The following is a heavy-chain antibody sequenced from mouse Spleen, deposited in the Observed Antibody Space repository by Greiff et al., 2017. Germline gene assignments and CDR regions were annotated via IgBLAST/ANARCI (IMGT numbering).Heavy chain of an antibody. CDR1: GYTFTDYN. V-gene: IGHV1-18*01. Sequence: EVQLQQSGPELVKPGASVKIPCKASGYTFTDYNMDWVKQSHGKSLEWIGDINPNNGGTIYNQKFKGKATLTVDKSSSTAYMELRSLTSEDTAVYYCARSTTTAHFDYWGQGTTLTVSS. CDR2: INPNNGGT. J-gene: IGHJ2*01. D-gene: IGHD1-2*01. CDR3: ARSTTTAHFDY.